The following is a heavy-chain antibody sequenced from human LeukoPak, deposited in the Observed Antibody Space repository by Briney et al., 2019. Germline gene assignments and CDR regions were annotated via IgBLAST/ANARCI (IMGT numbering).Heavy chain of an antibody. J-gene: IGHJ1*01. D-gene: IGHD2-2*03. CDR1: GYRFTAYP. Sequence: ASVKVSCKTSGYRFTAYPLHWVRQARGQGLEWLGWMNPHSGETSNAQKFQGRVTMTRDTSISVAYMELSSLRSDDTAVYYCARGMDAEAFQNWGQGTLVTVSS. CDR2: MNPHSGET. V-gene: IGHV1-2*02. CDR3: ARGMDAEAFQN.